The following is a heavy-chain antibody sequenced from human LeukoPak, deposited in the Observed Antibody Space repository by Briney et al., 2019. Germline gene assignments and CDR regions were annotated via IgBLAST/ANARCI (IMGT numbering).Heavy chain of an antibody. CDR2: IYYSGST. V-gene: IGHV4-39*01. Sequence: SETLSLTCTVSGGSISSSSYYWGWIRQPPGKGLEWIGSIYYSGSTYYNPSLKSRVTISVDTSKNQFSLKLSAVTAADTAVYYCARPGGSGYDAFDIWGQGTMVTVSS. J-gene: IGHJ3*02. CDR1: GGSISSSSYY. D-gene: IGHD3-3*01. CDR3: ARPGGSGYDAFDI.